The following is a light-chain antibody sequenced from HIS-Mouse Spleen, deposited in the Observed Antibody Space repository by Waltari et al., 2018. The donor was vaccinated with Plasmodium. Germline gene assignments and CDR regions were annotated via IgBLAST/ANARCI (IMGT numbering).Light chain of an antibody. J-gene: IGKJ4*01. CDR1: QSISSW. CDR2: KAS. Sequence: DIQMTQSPSTPSASVGDRVTIPCRASQSISSWLAWYQQKPGKAPKLLIYKASSLESGVPSRFSGSGSGTEFTLTISSLQPDDFATYYCQQYYSYPLTFGGGTKVEIK. V-gene: IGKV1-5*03. CDR3: QQYYSYPLT.